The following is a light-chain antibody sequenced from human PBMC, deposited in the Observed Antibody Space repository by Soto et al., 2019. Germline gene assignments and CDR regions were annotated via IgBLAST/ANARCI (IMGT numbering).Light chain of an antibody. J-gene: IGKJ1*01. Sequence: EIVMTQSPAILSLSSGERATLSCRASQSVDSSLAWYQQTPGQAPRLLIHGASTRAPGVPDRFSGSGSGTDFTLTISRLEPEDFAVYYCQQYGSSPWTFGQGTKVDIK. CDR1: QSVDSS. V-gene: IGKV3-20*01. CDR3: QQYGSSPWT. CDR2: GAS.